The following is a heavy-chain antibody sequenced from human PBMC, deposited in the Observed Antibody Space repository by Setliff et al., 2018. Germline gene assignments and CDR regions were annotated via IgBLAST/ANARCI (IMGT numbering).Heavy chain of an antibody. CDR3: AREVGTSTSSDAFDA. V-gene: IGHV4-30-4*08. CDR1: GDSISSGDYF. CDR2: IYHSGSA. Sequence: SETLSLTCTVSGDSISSGDYFWSWIRQPPGKGLEWIAYIYHSGSAYYNPSLKSRVTMSVDTSKNQFSLHLTSVTAADTAVYYCAREVGTSTSSDAFDAWGQGMMVTVS. D-gene: IGHD1-26*01. J-gene: IGHJ3*01.